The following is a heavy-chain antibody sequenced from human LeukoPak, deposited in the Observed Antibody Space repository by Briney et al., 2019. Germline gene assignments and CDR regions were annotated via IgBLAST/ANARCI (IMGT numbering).Heavy chain of an antibody. D-gene: IGHD2-2*01. CDR1: GYTFTSYD. CDR2: MNPNSGNT. J-gene: IGHJ5*02. V-gene: IGHV1-8*01. CDR3: ARDLDIVVVPAAISWFDP. Sequence: ASVKVSCKASGYTFTSYDINWVRQATGQGLEWMEWMNPNSGNTGYAQKFQGRVTMTRNTSISTAYMELRSLRSDDTAVYYCARDLDIVVVPAAISWFDPWGQGTLVTVSS.